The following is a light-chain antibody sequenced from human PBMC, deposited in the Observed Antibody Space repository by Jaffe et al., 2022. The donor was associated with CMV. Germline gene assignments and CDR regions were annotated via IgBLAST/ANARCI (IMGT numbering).Light chain of an antibody. CDR3: ATWDSSLSAYV. V-gene: IGLV1-51*01. CDR1: RSNIGNNY. CDR2: DNN. J-gene: IGLJ1*01. Sequence: QSVLTQPPSVSAAPGQKVTISCSGSRSNIGNNYVSWYQQLPGTAPKLLIYDNNKRPSGIPDRFSGSKSGTSATLGITGLQTGDEADYYCATWDSSLSAYVFGTGTKVTVL.